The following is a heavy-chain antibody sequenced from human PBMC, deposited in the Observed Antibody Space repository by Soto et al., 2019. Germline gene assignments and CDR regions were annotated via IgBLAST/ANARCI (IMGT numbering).Heavy chain of an antibody. CDR1: GFTFSSYA. V-gene: IGHV3-23*01. Sequence: EVQLLESGGGLVQPGGSLRLSCATSGFTFSSYAMSWVRQAPGKGLEWVSVISGSGGSTYYADSVKGRFTISRDNSKNTLYLQMNSLRAEDTAVYYCARRTSGWYLDYWGQGTLVTVSS. CDR3: ARRTSGWYLDY. J-gene: IGHJ4*02. CDR2: ISGSGGST. D-gene: IGHD6-19*01.